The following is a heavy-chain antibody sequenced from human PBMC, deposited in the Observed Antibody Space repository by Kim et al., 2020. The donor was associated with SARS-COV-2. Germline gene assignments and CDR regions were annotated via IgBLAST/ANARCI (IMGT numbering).Heavy chain of an antibody. V-gene: IGHV1-3*01. CDR3: ARAPPGYGHDTFDI. CDR2: ITAGNGNT. CDR1: GYTLTSYA. Sequence: ASVKVSCKASGYTLTSYAMHWVRQAPGQRLEYMGWITAGNGNTGISQKFQGRLTITSDTSASTAYMELSNLRSEDTAVYYCARAPPGYGHDTFDIWGQGTMVTVSS. J-gene: IGHJ3*02. D-gene: IGHD5-12*01.